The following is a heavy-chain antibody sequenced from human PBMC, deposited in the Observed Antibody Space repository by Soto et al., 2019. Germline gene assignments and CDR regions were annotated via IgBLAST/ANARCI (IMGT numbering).Heavy chain of an antibody. J-gene: IGHJ4*02. D-gene: IGHD3-16*02. CDR2: ISGSGGST. V-gene: IGHV3-23*01. CDR1: GFTFSSYA. Sequence: GGSLRLSCAASGFTFSSYAMSWVRQAPGKGLEWVSAISGSGGSTYYADSVKGRFTISRDNSKNTLYLQMNSLRAEDTAVYYCAKDREDYDYIWGSYRPDYWGQGTLVTVSS. CDR3: AKDREDYDYIWGSYRPDY.